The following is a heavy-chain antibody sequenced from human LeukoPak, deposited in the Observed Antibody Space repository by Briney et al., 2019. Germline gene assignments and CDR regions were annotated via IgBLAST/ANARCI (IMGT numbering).Heavy chain of an antibody. CDR2: IRSNVYGGST. CDR3: TRGSGRYVMVDW. D-gene: IGHD6-19*01. V-gene: IGHV3-49*03. CDR1: GSTFADFT. J-gene: IGHJ4*02. Sequence: GSLRLSCTASGSTFADFTVSWFRQSPGQGLEWVGFIRSNVYGGSTEHAASVEARFTISRDDSNSIAYLQMNSLKTEDTAVYYCTRGSGRYVMVDWWGQGTLVTVSS.